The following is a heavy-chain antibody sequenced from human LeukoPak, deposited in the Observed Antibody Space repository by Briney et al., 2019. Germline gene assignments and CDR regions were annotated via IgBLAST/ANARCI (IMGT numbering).Heavy chain of an antibody. CDR3: ARVRGDYVDY. D-gene: IGHD4-17*01. Sequence: PSETLSLTCTVSGYSISSGYYWGWIRQPPGKGLEWIGYIYYSGSTSYNPSLKSRVTISVDTSKNQFSLKLSSVTAADTAVYYCARVRGDYVDYWGQGTLVTVSS. J-gene: IGHJ4*02. CDR2: IYYSGST. CDR1: GYSISSGYY. V-gene: IGHV4-61*01.